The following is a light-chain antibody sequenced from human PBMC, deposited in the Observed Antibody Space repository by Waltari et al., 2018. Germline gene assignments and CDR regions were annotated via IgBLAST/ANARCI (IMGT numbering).Light chain of an antibody. V-gene: IGLV3-25*03. CDR1: AFPKQY. J-gene: IGLJ1*01. CDR2: KDS. Sequence: SYELPQPPSVSVSPGQTARITSSGDAFPKQYAYWYQQKPYPAPVLPIYKDSERPPGIPERFSGSSSGTTVTLTISGVQADDEADYYCQSADSSGTQGVFGTGTKVTVL. CDR3: QSADSSGTQGV.